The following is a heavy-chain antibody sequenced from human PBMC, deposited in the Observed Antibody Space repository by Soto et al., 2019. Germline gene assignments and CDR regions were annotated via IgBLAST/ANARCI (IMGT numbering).Heavy chain of an antibody. J-gene: IGHJ6*02. CDR1: GYTFTNYG. CDR2: ITASNGNT. CDR3: ARGASCSSASCYDNFHYGLAV. V-gene: IGHV1-18*01. Sequence: QVQLVQSGPEVKKPGASVKVSCKASGYTFTNYGITGVRQAPGQGLEWMGWITASNGNTNYAREIQGRLTLTRDTSTSTAYMELRSLRSDDTAVYYCARGASCSSASCYDNFHYGLAVWGQGTTVIVSS. D-gene: IGHD2-2*01.